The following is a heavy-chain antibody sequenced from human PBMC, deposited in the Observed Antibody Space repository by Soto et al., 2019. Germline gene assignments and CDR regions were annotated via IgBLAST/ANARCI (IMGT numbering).Heavy chain of an antibody. V-gene: IGHV2-5*02. CDR1: GFSLSTSGVG. D-gene: IGHD3-10*01. CDR3: ARGGWTTYYSPFFDY. Sequence: QITLKESGPTLVNPTQTLTLTCTFSGFSLSTSGVGVGWIRQPPGKALEWLALIYWDDDKRYSPSLKSRLTITKDTSKNQEVLTLTKLDTVDTATYYCARGGWTTYYSPFFDYWGQGTLVTVSS. J-gene: IGHJ4*02. CDR2: IYWDDDK.